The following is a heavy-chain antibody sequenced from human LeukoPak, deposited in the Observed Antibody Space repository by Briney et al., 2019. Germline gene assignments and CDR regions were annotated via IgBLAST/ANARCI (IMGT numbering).Heavy chain of an antibody. Sequence: SETLSLTCTVYGDSISSNTYYWGWIRQPPGKELEWIGSIYYTGSAYYNPSLKSRVTMSVDTSKNQVSLKLNSVTATDTAVYYCARLPSGGYDLDYWGQGTLVTVSS. CDR3: ARLPSGGYDLDY. CDR2: IYYTGSA. V-gene: IGHV4-39*01. J-gene: IGHJ4*02. CDR1: GDSISSNTYY. D-gene: IGHD5-12*01.